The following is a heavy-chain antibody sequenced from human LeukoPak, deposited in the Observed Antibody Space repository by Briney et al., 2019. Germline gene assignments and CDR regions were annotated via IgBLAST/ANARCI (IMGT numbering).Heavy chain of an antibody. V-gene: IGHV3-74*01. D-gene: IGHD1-20*01. CDR2: INSDGSST. CDR3: ASGSDNWSPRDAFDF. Sequence: PGGSLSLSCAASGFTFSSYWMHWVRQAAEKGLVWVSRINSDGSSTSYTDSVKGRFTISRDNANNTLYLQNNSLRAEDTAVYYCASGSDNWSPRDAFDFWGQGTMVTVSS. J-gene: IGHJ3*01. CDR1: GFTFSSYW.